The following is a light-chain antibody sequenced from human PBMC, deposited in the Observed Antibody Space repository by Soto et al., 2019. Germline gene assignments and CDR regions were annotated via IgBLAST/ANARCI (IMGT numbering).Light chain of an antibody. CDR1: QDISNY. V-gene: IGKV1-27*01. CDR3: QKYNSAPRT. CDR2: TAS. Sequence: DIQMTQSPSSLPASVGDRVTITCRASQDISNYLAWFQQKPGKVPKLLIYTASTLMSGVPSRFSGSGSGTDFTLTISSLQPEDVATYYCQKYNSAPRTFGQGTKVEIK. J-gene: IGKJ1*01.